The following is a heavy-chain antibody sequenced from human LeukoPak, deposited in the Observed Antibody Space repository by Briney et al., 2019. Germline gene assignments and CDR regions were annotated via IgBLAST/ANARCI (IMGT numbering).Heavy chain of an antibody. J-gene: IGHJ4*02. CDR1: GFTFSSYS. Sequence: GGSLRLSCAASGFTFSSYSMNWVRQAPGKGLEWVSSISSSSSYIYYADSVKGRFTISRDNAKNSLYLQMNSLRAEDTAVYYCARAVLWFGEFSNFDYWGQGTLVTVSS. CDR3: ARAVLWFGEFSNFDY. D-gene: IGHD3-10*01. CDR2: ISSSSSYI. V-gene: IGHV3-21*01.